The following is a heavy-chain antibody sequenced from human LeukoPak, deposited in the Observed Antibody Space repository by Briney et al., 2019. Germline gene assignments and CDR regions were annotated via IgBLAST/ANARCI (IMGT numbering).Heavy chain of an antibody. CDR1: GFTFSSYS. J-gene: IGHJ4*02. D-gene: IGHD2-21*02. Sequence: PGGSLRLSCAASGFTFSSYSMNWVRQAPGKGLEWVSSIISDSDYTYYADSVKGRFTLSSDDAKNSLYLQMNSLRAEDTAVYYCATEKVTDSYSIPWGQGTLVTVSS. CDR3: ATEKVTDSYSIP. CDR2: IISDSDYT. V-gene: IGHV3-21*01.